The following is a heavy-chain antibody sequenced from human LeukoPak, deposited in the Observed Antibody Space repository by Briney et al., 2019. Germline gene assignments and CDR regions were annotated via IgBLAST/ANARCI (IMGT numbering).Heavy chain of an antibody. Sequence: SETLSLTCTVSGGSISSYYWSWIRQPAGKGLEWIGRIYTSGSTNYNPSLKSRVTISVDTSKNQFSLKLSSVTAADTAVYYCARDGVPAAIGGYYYYYYMDVWGKGTTVTVSS. J-gene: IGHJ6*03. CDR1: GGSISSYY. V-gene: IGHV4-4*07. CDR2: IYTSGST. CDR3: ARDGVPAAIGGYYYYYYMDV. D-gene: IGHD2-2*02.